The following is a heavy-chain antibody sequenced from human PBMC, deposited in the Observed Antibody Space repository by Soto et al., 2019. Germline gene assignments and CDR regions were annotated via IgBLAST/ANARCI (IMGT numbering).Heavy chain of an antibody. Sequence: SGPTLVNPTQTLTLTCTFSGFSLSTSGVGVGWIRQPPGKALEWLALIYWSDDKRYSPSLKSRLTITKDTSKNQVVLTMTNMDPVDTATYYCARTWSYSSTFGYYFDYWGQGTLVTVSS. CDR3: ARTWSYSSTFGYYFDY. CDR1: GFSLSTSGVG. J-gene: IGHJ4*02. V-gene: IGHV2-5*01. D-gene: IGHD1-26*01. CDR2: IYWSDDK.